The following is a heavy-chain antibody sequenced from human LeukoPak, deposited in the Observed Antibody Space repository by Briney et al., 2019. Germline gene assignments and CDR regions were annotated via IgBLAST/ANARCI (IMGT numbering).Heavy chain of an antibody. CDR1: GFTFSGSA. Sequence: GGFLKPSCAASGFTFSGSAMHWVRQASGKGLEWVGRIRSKANSYATAYAASVKGRFTISRDDSKNTAYLQMNSLKTEDTAVYYCTRPGGNDVDYRGQGTLVTVSS. J-gene: IGHJ4*02. V-gene: IGHV3-73*01. D-gene: IGHD1-1*01. CDR2: IRSKANSYAT. CDR3: TRPGGNDVDY.